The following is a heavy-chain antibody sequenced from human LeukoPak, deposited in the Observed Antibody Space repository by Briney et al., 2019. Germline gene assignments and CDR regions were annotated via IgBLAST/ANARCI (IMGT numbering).Heavy chain of an antibody. CDR2: IKEDGSEK. D-gene: IGHD3-10*01. CDR3: ARDWVAGVPFDAFDI. J-gene: IGHJ3*02. CDR1: GFTLSSYW. V-gene: IGHV3-7*03. Sequence: GGSLRLSCAASGFTLSSYWMSWVRQAPGKGLEWVANIKEDGSEKYYVDSVKGRFTISRDNAKNSLYLRMNSLTAEDTAMYYCARDWVAGVPFDAFDIWGQGTMVSVSS.